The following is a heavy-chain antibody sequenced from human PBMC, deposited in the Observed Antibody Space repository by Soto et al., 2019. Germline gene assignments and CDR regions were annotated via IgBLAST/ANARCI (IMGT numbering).Heavy chain of an antibody. CDR3: ARDAAPGSSGWLTFDP. J-gene: IGHJ5*02. D-gene: IGHD6-19*01. V-gene: IGHV1-18*01. Sequence: ASVKVSCKASGYTFTSYGISWVRQAPGQGLEWMGWISAYNGNTNYAQKLQGRVTMTTDTSTSTAYMELRSLRSDDTAVYYCARDAAPGSSGWLTFDPWGQGTLVTVSS. CDR2: ISAYNGNT. CDR1: GYTFTSYG.